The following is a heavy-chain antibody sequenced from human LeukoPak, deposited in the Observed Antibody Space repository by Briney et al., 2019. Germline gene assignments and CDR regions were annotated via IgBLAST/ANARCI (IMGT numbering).Heavy chain of an antibody. D-gene: IGHD7-27*01. CDR1: GGSISSSSYY. CDR2: IYHSGST. V-gene: IGHV4-39*01. CDR3: ARRTGDHYYYMDV. Sequence: SETLSLTCTVSGGSISSSSYYWGWIRQPPGKGLEWIGSIYHSGSTYYNPSLKSRVTISVDTSKNQFSLKLSSVTAADTAVYYCARRTGDHYYYMDVWGKGTTVTVSS. J-gene: IGHJ6*03.